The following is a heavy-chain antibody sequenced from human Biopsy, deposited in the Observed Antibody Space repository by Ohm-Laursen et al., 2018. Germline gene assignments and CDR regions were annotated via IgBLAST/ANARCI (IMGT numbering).Heavy chain of an antibody. CDR1: GFSFSDYH. CDR3: ARDTRWGPYSMDV. CDR2: ISGGRTI. D-gene: IGHD4-23*01. Sequence: SLRLSCSASGFSFSDYHMRWIRQAPGRGLEWVSYISGGRTIYYGDSMKGRVTISRDNAKNSLYLQMHSLRAEDTAVYYFARDTRWGPYSMDVWGQGTTVTVSS. J-gene: IGHJ6*02. V-gene: IGHV3-11*01.